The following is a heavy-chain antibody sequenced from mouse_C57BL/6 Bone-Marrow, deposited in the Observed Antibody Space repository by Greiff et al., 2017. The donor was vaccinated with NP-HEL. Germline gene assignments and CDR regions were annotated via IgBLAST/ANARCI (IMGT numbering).Heavy chain of an antibody. J-gene: IGHJ4*01. V-gene: IGHV3-6*01. CDR2: ISYDGSN. CDR1: GYSITSGYY. Sequence: EVKLMESGPGLVKPSQSLSLTCSVTGYSITSGYYWNWIRQFPGNKLEWMGYISYDGSNNYNPSLKNRISITRDTSKNQFFLTLNSVTTEDTATYYCARGRDYAMDYWGQGTSVTVSS. CDR3: ARGRDYAMDY.